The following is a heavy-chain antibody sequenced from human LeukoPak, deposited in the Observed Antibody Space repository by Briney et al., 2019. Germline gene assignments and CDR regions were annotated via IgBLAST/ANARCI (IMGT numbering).Heavy chain of an antibody. V-gene: IGHV3-20*04. D-gene: IGHD3-3*01. J-gene: IGHJ3*01. CDR2: INWNGDSR. CDR3: ARVWNSIFGTAMDAFDL. Sequence: PGGSLRLSCAASGFTFDDYGMSWVRQVPGKGLEWVSFINWNGDSRGYVDSVKGRFTVSRDKATKSLYLEMNSLRDEDTAFFYCARVWNSIFGTAMDAFDLWRQGILVTVSS. CDR1: GFTFDDYG.